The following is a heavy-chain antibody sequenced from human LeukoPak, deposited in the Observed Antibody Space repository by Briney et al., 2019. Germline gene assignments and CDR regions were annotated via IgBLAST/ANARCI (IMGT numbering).Heavy chain of an antibody. D-gene: IGHD3-10*01. J-gene: IGHJ4*02. V-gene: IGHV4-59*08. CDR1: GGSISSYY. CDR3: ASNYYGSGSLDY. CDR2: IYYSGST. Sequence: SGTLSLTCTVSGGSISSYYWSWIRQPPGKGLEWIGYIYYSGSTNYNPSLKSRVTISVDTSKNQFSLKLSSVTAADTAVYYCASNYYGSGSLDYWGQGNLVTVSS.